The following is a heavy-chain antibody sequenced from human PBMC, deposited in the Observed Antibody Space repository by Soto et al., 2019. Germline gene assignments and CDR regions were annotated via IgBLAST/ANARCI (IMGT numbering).Heavy chain of an antibody. V-gene: IGHV1-2*04. D-gene: IGHD6-13*01. J-gene: IGHJ4*02. CDR3: ARGSIRYSSSWYDY. CDR2: INPNSGGT. Sequence: ASVKVSCKASGYTFTGYYMHWVRQAPGQGLEWMGWINPNSGGTNYAQKFQGWVTMTRDTSISTAYMELSRLRSDDTAVYYCARGSIRYSSSWYDYWGQGTLVTVSS. CDR1: GYTFTGYY.